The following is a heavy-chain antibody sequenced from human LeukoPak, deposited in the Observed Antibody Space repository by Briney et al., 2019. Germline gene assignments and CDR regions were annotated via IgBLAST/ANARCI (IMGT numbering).Heavy chain of an antibody. CDR2: IIPMFGTA. J-gene: IGHJ4*02. CDR3: ARGPPYGNSGYYDSSGYSVLDH. CDR1: GGSFSSYA. V-gene: IGHV1-69*01. D-gene: IGHD3-22*01. Sequence: SVKVSFKASGGSFSSYALSWVRQAPGQGLEWMGGIIPMFGTANYAQKFQGRLTMTADESTTTTYMELSSLRSEDTAVYYCARGPPYGNSGYYDSSGYSVLDHWGQGTLVTVSS.